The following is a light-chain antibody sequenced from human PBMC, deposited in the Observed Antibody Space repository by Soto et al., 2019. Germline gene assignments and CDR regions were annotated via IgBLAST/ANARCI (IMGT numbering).Light chain of an antibody. J-gene: IGKJ4*01. V-gene: IGKV1D-12*01. CDR1: QGISSW. Sequence: DIQMTQSPSSVSASVGDRVTITCRASQGISSWIAWYQQKPGKAPKLLIYAASSLESGVPSRFSRSGSGTDFTLTINSLQPEDFATYYCQQANSFPLTFGGGTKVEIK. CDR2: AAS. CDR3: QQANSFPLT.